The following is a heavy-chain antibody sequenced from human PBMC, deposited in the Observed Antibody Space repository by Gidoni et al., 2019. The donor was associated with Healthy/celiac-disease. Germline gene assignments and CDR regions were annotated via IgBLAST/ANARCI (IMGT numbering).Heavy chain of an antibody. Sequence: KGLEWMGRIDPSDSYTNYSPSFQGHVTISADKSISTAYLKWSSLKASDTAMYCCARRSGSGYSHWYFDLWGRGTLVTVSS. CDR2: IDPSDSYT. J-gene: IGHJ2*01. CDR3: ARRSGSGYSHWYFDL. D-gene: IGHD3-3*01. V-gene: IGHV5-10-1*01.